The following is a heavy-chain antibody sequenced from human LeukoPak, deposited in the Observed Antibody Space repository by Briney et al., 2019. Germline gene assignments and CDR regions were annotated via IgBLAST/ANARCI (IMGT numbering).Heavy chain of an antibody. CDR3: ARVYYFASSGYYFPPDY. CDR1: GYTFTSYD. V-gene: IGHV1-8*03. J-gene: IGHJ4*02. Sequence: ASVKVSCKASGYTFTSYDIYWVRQATGQGLGWMGWMNPNSGNTVYAQKFQGRVTITSNTSINTAYMELSSLRSEDTAMYYCARVYYFASSGYYFPPDYWGQGTLVTVSS. CDR2: MNPNSGNT. D-gene: IGHD3-22*01.